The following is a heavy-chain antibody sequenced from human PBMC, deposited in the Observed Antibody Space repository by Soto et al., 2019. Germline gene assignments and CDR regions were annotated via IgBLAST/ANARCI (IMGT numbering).Heavy chain of an antibody. CDR2: ISKSGSVI. CDR3: ASVTLRFSYGIDV. J-gene: IGHJ6*02. V-gene: IGHV3-48*03. CDR1: GLTFSNYE. Sequence: GGSLRLSCTGSGLTFSNYEMHWVRQAPGKGLEWLSYISKSGSVIYYADSVKGRFTISRDNANNFLYLQMNSLRAEDTAVYFCASVTLRFSYGIDVWGQGTTVTVSS. D-gene: IGHD3-3*01.